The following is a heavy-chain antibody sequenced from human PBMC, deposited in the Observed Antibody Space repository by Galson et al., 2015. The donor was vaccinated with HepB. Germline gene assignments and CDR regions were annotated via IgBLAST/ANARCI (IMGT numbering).Heavy chain of an antibody. Sequence: PALVKPTQTLTLTCTFSGFSLTTSGMRVSWIRQPPGKALEWLARIGWDDDKFYSTSLKTRLTISKDTSKNQVVLTMTNMDPVDTATYYCARIGAVAGRDYFDYWGQGTLVTVSS. CDR2: IGWDDDK. CDR3: ARIGAVAGRDYFDY. V-gene: IGHV2-70*04. D-gene: IGHD6-19*01. CDR1: GFSLTTSGMR. J-gene: IGHJ4*02.